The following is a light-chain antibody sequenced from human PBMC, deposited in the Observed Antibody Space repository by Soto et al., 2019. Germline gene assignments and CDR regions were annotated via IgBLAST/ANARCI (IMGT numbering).Light chain of an antibody. CDR2: DAS. CDR1: QSVSSSY. CDR3: QQRSNWPPWT. V-gene: IGKV3D-20*02. Sequence: EIVLAQSPGTLSLSPGESATLSCRASQSVSSSYLAWYQQKPGQAPRLLIYDASNRATGIPARFSGSGSGTDFTLTISSLEPEDFAVYYCQQRSNWPPWTFGQGTKV. J-gene: IGKJ1*01.